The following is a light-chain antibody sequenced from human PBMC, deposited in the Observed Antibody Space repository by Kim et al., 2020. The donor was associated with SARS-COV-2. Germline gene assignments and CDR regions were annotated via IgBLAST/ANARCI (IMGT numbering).Light chain of an antibody. V-gene: IGLV3-19*01. J-gene: IGLJ1*01. CDR2: GKN. Sequence: SSELTQDPAVSVALGQTVRITCQGDSLRSYYASWYQQKPGQAPVLVNYGKNNRPSGIPDRFSGSSSGNTASLTITGAQAEDEADYYCNSRDSSGNHHYVF. CDR3: NSRDSSGNHHYV. CDR1: SLRSYY.